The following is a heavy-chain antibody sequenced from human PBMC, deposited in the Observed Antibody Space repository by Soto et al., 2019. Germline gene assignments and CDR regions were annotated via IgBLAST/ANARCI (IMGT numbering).Heavy chain of an antibody. CDR2: INHSGST. CDR1: GGSFSGYY. Sequence: PSETLSLTCAVYGGSFSGYYWSWIRQPPGKGLEWIGEINHSGSTNYNPSLKSRVTISVDTSKNQFSLKLSSVTAADTAVYYCARGYSYGFLVPYYYYGMDVWGQGTTVTVSS. V-gene: IGHV4-34*01. D-gene: IGHD5-18*01. CDR3: ARGYSYGFLVPYYYYGMDV. J-gene: IGHJ6*02.